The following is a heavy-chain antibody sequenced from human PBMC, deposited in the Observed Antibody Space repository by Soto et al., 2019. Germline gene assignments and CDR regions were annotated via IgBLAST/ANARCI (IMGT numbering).Heavy chain of an antibody. V-gene: IGHV4-4*02. Sequence: PSETLSLTCAVSGGSISSSNWWSWVRQPPGKGLEWIGEIYHSGSTNYNPSLKSRVTISVDKSKNQFSLKLSSVTAADTAVYYCAXSFSYSSSSKGPGGMDVWGQGTTVTVSS. D-gene: IGHD6-6*01. J-gene: IGHJ6*02. CDR3: AXSFSYSSSSKGPGGMDV. CDR2: IYHSGST. CDR1: GGSISSSNW.